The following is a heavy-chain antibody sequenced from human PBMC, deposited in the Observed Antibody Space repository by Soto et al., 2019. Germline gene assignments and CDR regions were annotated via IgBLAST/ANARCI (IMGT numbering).Heavy chain of an antibody. CDR2: ICHSGST. CDR3: ARDRPSIDAFDL. CDR1: GVSITNGDW. Sequence: SETLSLTXAVSGVSITNGDWWSWVRQPPGKGLEWIGEICHSGSTKYNPSLESRATISVDKSTNQFSLRLDSVTAADTAFYYCARDRPSIDAFDLWGQGTMVTVSS. J-gene: IGHJ3*01. V-gene: IGHV4-4*02.